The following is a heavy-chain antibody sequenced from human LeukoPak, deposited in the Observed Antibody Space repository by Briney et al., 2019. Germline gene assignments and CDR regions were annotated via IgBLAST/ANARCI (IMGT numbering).Heavy chain of an antibody. CDR2: INWDDDM. Sequence: SAPTLAKPTQTLTLTYTFSGFSLRTSGVGVGWIRQPPGKALERLEIINWDDDMRHSPPQNSRLTLTKDTSKHQVIRTMTHMDPVDTATYYGAHSWRSQGCSGGSCYEFHYWGQGTLVTVSS. V-gene: IGHV2-5*02. J-gene: IGHJ4*02. D-gene: IGHD2-15*01. CDR3: AHSWRSQGCSGGSCYEFHY. CDR1: GFSLRTSGVG.